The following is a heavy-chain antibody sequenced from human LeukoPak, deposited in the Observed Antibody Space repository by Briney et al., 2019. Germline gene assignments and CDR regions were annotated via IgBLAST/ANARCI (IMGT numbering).Heavy chain of an antibody. CDR3: AGGGTMTTVTPWDY. V-gene: IGHV4-34*01. J-gene: IGHJ4*02. Sequence: SETLSLTCAVYGGSFSGYYWSWIRQPPGKGLEWIGEINHSGSTNYNPSLKSRVTISVVTSKDQFSLKLSSVTAADTAVYYCAGGGTMTTVTPWDYWGQGTLVTVSS. D-gene: IGHD4-17*01. CDR2: INHSGST. CDR1: GGSFSGYY.